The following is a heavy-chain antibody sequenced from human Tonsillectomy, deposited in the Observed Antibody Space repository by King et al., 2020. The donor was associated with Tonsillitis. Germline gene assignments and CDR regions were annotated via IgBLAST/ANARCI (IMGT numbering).Heavy chain of an antibody. CDR2: INHSGST. CDR1: GGSFSAYY. CDR3: AGEQGGVFDI. D-gene: IGHD1-26*01. J-gene: IGHJ3*02. Sequence: QVQLQQWGAGLLKPSETLSLTCAVYGGSFSAYYWTWIRQPPGKGLEWIGEINHSGSTNYNPSLKSRVTVSVDTSKNQFSLNLRSVTAADTAVDHCAGEQGGVFDIWGQGTMVTVSS. V-gene: IGHV4-34*01.